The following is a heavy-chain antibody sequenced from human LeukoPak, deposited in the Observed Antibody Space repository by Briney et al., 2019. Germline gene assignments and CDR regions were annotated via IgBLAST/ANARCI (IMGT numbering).Heavy chain of an antibody. Sequence: ASVKVSCKASGYTFTSYYMHWVRQAPGQGLEWMGIINPSSGSTSYAQKFQGRVTMTRDMSTSTVYMELSSLRSEDTAVYYCARDLGSVAYYFDYWGQGTLVTVSS. J-gene: IGHJ4*02. CDR1: GYTFTSYY. D-gene: IGHD2-15*01. CDR2: INPSSGST. V-gene: IGHV1-46*01. CDR3: ARDLGSVAYYFDY.